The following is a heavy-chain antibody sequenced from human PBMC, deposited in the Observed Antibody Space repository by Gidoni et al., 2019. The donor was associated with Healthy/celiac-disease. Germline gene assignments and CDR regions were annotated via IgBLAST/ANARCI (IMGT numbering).Heavy chain of an antibody. D-gene: IGHD1-26*01. CDR1: GFTFRSYG. V-gene: IGHV3-33*01. CDR3: ARGRGSGSYVGPPDY. J-gene: IGHJ4*02. Sequence: QVQLVESAGGVVQPGRSLRLSCAASGFTFRSYGMHWVRQAPGKGLDGVAVRWYEGINKYYADYVKGRFTISRDNSKNSLYLQMNSLRAEDTAVYYCARGRGSGSYVGPPDYWGQGTLVTVSS. CDR2: RWYEGINK.